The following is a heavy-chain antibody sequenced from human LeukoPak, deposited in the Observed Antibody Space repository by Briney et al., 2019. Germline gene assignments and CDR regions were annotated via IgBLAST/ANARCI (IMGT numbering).Heavy chain of an antibody. CDR3: ARDRFKEQKVRYFDH. Sequence: GGSLRLSCAASGFTFSTSAMSWVRQAPGKGLEWVSGISGSGGSTNYADSVKGRFTISRDNSKNMLYLQMSSLRAEDTAVYYCARDRFKEQKVRYFDHWGQGALVTVAT. CDR1: GFTFSTSA. V-gene: IGHV3-23*01. CDR2: ISGSGGST. J-gene: IGHJ4*02. D-gene: IGHD6-13*01.